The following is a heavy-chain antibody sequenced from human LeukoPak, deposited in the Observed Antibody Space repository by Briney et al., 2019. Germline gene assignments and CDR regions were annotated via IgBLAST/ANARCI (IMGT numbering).Heavy chain of an antibody. CDR1: GFTFSSYE. J-gene: IGHJ4*02. Sequence: PGGSLRLSCAASGFTFSSYEMNWVRQAPGKGLEWVSYISSSGSTIYYADSVKGRFTISRDNAKNSLYLQMNSLRAEDTAVYYCERRYSGSSFDYWGQGTLVTVSS. V-gene: IGHV3-48*03. CDR3: ERRYSGSSFDY. D-gene: IGHD1-26*01. CDR2: ISSSGSTI.